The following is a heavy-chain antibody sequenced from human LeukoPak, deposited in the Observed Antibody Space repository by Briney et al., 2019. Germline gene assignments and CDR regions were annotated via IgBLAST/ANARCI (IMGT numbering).Heavy chain of an antibody. Sequence: SETLSLTCTVSGGSISSSNYYWDWIRQPPGKGLEWIGSIYYSETTYDNPSLKSRVTMSIDTSKNQFSLKLSSVTVADSAVYYCARQRADYYYYYIDVWGKGTTVTVS. J-gene: IGHJ6*03. CDR2: IYYSETT. CDR3: ARQRADYYYYYIDV. V-gene: IGHV4-39*01. CDR1: GGSISSSNYY.